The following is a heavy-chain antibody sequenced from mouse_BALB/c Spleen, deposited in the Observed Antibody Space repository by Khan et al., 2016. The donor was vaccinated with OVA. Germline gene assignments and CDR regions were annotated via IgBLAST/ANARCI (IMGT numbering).Heavy chain of an antibody. V-gene: IGHV5-6*01. CDR2: ISSGGDYT. CDR1: GFTFSSYS. CDR3: VDHLTGSFAY. D-gene: IGHD4-1*01. J-gene: IGHJ3*01. Sequence: EVQGVESGGDLVKPGGSLKLSCAASGFTFSSYSMSWVRQTPDKRLEWVASISSGGDYTYYPDRVKGRFTISRDNAKNTLYLQISDLKSEDTAMYYCVDHLTGSFAYWGQGTLVTVSA.